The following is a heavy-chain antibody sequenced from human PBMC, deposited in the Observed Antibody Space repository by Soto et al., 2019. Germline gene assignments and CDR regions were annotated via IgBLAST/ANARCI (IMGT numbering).Heavy chain of an antibody. D-gene: IGHD3-22*01. V-gene: IGHV2-26*01. J-gene: IGHJ5*02. Sequence: SGPTLVNPTETLTLTCTVSGFSLSNARMGVSWIRQPPGKALEWLAHIFSNDEKSYSTSLKSRLTISKDTSKSQVVLTMTNMDPVDTATYSCARNRDMGSGLNWFDPWGKGTLVTVSS. CDR1: GFSLSNARMG. CDR3: ARNRDMGSGLNWFDP. CDR2: IFSNDEK.